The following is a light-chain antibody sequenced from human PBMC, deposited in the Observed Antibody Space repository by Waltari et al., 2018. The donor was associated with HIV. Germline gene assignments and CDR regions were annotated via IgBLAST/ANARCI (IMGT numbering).Light chain of an antibody. CDR2: LNSDGSY. J-gene: IGLJ2*01. CDR3: QTWTTGIVL. V-gene: IGLV4-69*01. CDR1: SGHSNYA. Sequence: QLVLTQSPSASASLRASVKLPCTLSSGHSNYAIAWHPHQPEKGPRYLMRLNSDGSYLKGDGIPDRFSGSSSGAERYLIISSLQSEDEADYYCQTWTTGIVLFGGGTKLTVL.